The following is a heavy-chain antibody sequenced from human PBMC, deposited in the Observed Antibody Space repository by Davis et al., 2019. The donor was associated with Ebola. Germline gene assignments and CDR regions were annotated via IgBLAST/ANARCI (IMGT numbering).Heavy chain of an antibody. CDR2: ISYDGSNK. J-gene: IGHJ6*04. V-gene: IGHV3-30-3*01. CDR1: GFTFSSYA. D-gene: IGHD3-22*01. Sequence: GESLKISCAASGFTFSSYAMHWVRQAPGKGLEWVAVISYDGSNKYYADSVKGRFTISRDNSKNTLYLQMNSLRAEDTAVYYCARAPRNYYDSSGYYYPYYGMDVWGKGTTVTVSS. CDR3: ARAPRNYYDSSGYYYPYYGMDV.